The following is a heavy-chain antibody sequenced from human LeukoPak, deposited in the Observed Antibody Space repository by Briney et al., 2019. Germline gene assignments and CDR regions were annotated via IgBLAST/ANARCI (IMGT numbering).Heavy chain of an antibody. V-gene: IGHV3-23*01. CDR2: FSGSGGST. D-gene: IGHD5-24*01. CDR3: AKSGYNRFDY. Sequence: GGSLRLSCAASGFSFSSYAMSWVRQAPGKGLEWVSSFSGSGGSTYYADSVKGRFTVSRDNSKNTLYLQMISLRAEDTAVYYCAKSGYNRFDYWGQGTLVTVSS. J-gene: IGHJ4*02. CDR1: GFSFSSYA.